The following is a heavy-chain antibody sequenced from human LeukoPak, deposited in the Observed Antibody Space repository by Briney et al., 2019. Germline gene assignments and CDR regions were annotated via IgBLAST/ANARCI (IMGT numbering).Heavy chain of an antibody. CDR2: IYYSGST. CDR1: GGSISSGGYY. V-gene: IGHV4-31*03. D-gene: IGHD2-15*01. J-gene: IGHJ4*02. CDR3: ARGCTGGGCYEQFDF. Sequence: SETLSLTCTVSGGSISSGGYYWSWIRQHPGKGLEWIGYIYYSGSTYYNPSLKSRVTISVDTSKNQFSLKLSSVTAADTAVYYCARGCTGGGCYEQFDFWGQGTLVTVSS.